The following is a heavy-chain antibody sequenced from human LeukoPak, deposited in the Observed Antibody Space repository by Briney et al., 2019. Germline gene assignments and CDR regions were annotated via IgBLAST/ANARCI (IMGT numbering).Heavy chain of an antibody. Sequence: GGSLRLSCEASGFTFSTYWMSWVRQAPGKGLEWVANIRQDGSEKYYVDSVKGRFTISRDNAKNSLYLQMNSLRAEDTAMYYCARDSAGNDYWGQGTLVTVSS. CDR2: IRQDGSEK. CDR1: GFTFSTYW. V-gene: IGHV3-7*01. D-gene: IGHD6-13*01. J-gene: IGHJ4*02. CDR3: ARDSAGNDY.